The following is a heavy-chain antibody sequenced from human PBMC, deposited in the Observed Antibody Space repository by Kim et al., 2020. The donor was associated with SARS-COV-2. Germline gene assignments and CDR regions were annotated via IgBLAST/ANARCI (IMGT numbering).Heavy chain of an antibody. Sequence: GGSLRLSCAASGFTFSSYAMSWVRQAPGKGLEWVSAISGSGGSTYYADSVKGRFTISRDNSKNTLYLQMNSLRAEDTAVYYCAKADEDSSGCCWFDPWGQGTLVTVSS. J-gene: IGHJ5*02. V-gene: IGHV3-23*01. CDR2: ISGSGGST. CDR1: GFTFSSYA. CDR3: AKADEDSSGCCWFDP. D-gene: IGHD6-19*01.